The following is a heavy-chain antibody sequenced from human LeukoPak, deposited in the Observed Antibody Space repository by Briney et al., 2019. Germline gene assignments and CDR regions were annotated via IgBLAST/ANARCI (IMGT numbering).Heavy chain of an antibody. J-gene: IGHJ4*02. D-gene: IGHD4-23*01. V-gene: IGHV1-18*01. CDR2: ISAYNGNT. Sequence: VASVKVSCKASGYTFTSYGISWVRQAPGQGLEWMGWISAYNGNTDYAQKLQGRVTMTTDTSTSTAYMELRSLRSDDTAVYYCAREGSVVTGRYYFDYWGQGTLVTVSS. CDR3: AREGSVVTGRYYFDY. CDR1: GYTFTSYG.